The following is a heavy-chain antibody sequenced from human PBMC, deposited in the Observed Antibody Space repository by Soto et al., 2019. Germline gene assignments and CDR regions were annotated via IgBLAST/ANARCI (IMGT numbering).Heavy chain of an antibody. Sequence: GGSLRLSCAASGFTFSNFAMSWVRQAPGKGLEWVSSISASGDSTYYADSVKGRFTISRDNSKNSLYLHMNSLRAEDTAIYYCATLKAGYCSGGSCDPEYYGMDIWGQGTTVTVSS. J-gene: IGHJ6*02. CDR1: GFTFSNFA. V-gene: IGHV3-23*01. D-gene: IGHD2-15*01. CDR3: ATLKAGYCSGGSCDPEYYGMDI. CDR2: ISASGDST.